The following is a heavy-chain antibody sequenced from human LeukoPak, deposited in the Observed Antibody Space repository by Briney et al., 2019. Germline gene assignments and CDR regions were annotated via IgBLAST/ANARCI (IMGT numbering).Heavy chain of an antibody. Sequence: GASVKVSCKASGYTFTGYYMHWVRQAPGQGLEWMGWINPNSGGTNYAQKFQGRVTMTRDTSISTAYMELSRLRSDDTAVYYCARDRVTMVRDPRDDYWGQGTLVTVSS. J-gene: IGHJ4*02. CDR1: GYTFTGYY. CDR2: INPNSGGT. V-gene: IGHV1-2*02. CDR3: ARDRVTMVRDPRDDY. D-gene: IGHD3-10*01.